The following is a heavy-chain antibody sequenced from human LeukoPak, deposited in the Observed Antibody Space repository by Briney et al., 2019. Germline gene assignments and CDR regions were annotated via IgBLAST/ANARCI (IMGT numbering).Heavy chain of an antibody. D-gene: IGHD6-6*01. J-gene: IGHJ4*02. V-gene: IGHV3-23*01. CDR1: GFSFSSYA. CDR2: ISGSGGST. CDR3: AKVGPEYSSSSPSQGEFDY. Sequence: GGSLRVSCAASGFSFSSYAMSWVRQAPGKRLEWVSAISGSGGSTYYADSVKGRFTISRDNSKNTLYLQMNSLRAEDTAVYYCAKVGPEYSSSSPSQGEFDYWGQGTLVTVSS.